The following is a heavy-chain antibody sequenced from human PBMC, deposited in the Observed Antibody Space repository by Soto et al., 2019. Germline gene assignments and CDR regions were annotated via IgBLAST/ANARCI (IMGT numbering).Heavy chain of an antibody. J-gene: IGHJ4*02. CDR1: GYTFTCYY. CDR2: INPNSGGT. D-gene: IGHD2-2*01. Sequence: GASVKVSCKASGYTFTCYYMHWVRQAPGQGLEWMGWINPNSGGTNYAQKFQGWVTMTRDTSISTAYMELSRLRSDDTAVYYCAREGGLYCSSTSCPFEYWGQGTLVTVSS. CDR3: AREGGLYCSSTSCPFEY. V-gene: IGHV1-2*04.